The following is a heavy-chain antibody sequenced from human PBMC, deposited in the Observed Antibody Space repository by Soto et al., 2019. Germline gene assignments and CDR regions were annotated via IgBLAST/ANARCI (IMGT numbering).Heavy chain of an antibody. CDR1: GGSISSYY. Sequence: SETLSLTCTVSGGSISSYYWSWIRQPPGKGLEWIGYIYYGGITNYNPSLKSRVSMSVDTSKNQFSLRLSSVTAADTAVYYCARVSHSSNSKNWFDPWGQGTLVTVSS. J-gene: IGHJ5*02. CDR3: ARVSHSSNSKNWFDP. D-gene: IGHD6-13*01. CDR2: IYYGGIT. V-gene: IGHV4-59*01.